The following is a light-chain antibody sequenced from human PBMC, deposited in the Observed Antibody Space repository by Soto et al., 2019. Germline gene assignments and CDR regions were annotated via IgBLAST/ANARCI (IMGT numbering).Light chain of an antibody. V-gene: IGLV2-8*01. J-gene: IGLJ2*01. CDR3: TSYAGSNNFVV. CDR1: SSAVGGYNY. Sequence: QSVLTQPPSASGSPGQSVTISCTGTSSAVGGYNYVSWYQQHPGKAPKLMIYEVSKRPSGVPDRFSGSKSGNTASLTVSGLQAEDEADYYCTSYAGSNNFVVFGGGTKLTVL. CDR2: EVS.